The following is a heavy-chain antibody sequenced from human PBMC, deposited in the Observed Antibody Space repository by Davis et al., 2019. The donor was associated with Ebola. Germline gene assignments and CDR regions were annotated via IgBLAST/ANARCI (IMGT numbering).Heavy chain of an antibody. Sequence: AASVKVSCKASGYTFTSYDINWVRQAPGQGLEWMGIINPSGGSTSYAQKFQGRVTMTRDTSTSTVYMELSSLRSEDTAVYYCARGGVYYDSSGPSAYWGQGTLVTVSS. CDR1: GYTFTSYD. CDR2: INPSGGST. J-gene: IGHJ4*02. CDR3: ARGGVYYDSSGPSAY. D-gene: IGHD3-22*01. V-gene: IGHV1-46*01.